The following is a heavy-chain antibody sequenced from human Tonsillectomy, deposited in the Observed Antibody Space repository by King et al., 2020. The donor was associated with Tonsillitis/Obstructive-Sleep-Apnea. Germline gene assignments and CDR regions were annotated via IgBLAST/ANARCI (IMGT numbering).Heavy chain of an antibody. CDR2: INPSGGST. CDR1: GYTFTSYY. Sequence: AQLVQSGAEVKKPGASVKVSCKASGYTFTSYYMHWVRQAPGQGLEWMGIINPSGGSTSYAQKFQGRVTMTRDTSTSTVYMELSSLRSEDTAVYYCVRRSRVGATTPSYYFDYWGQGTLVTVSS. CDR3: VRRSRVGATTPSYYFDY. V-gene: IGHV1-46*01. J-gene: IGHJ4*02. D-gene: IGHD1-26*01.